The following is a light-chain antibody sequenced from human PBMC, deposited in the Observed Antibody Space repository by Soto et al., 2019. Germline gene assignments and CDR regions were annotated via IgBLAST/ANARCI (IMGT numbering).Light chain of an antibody. CDR2: EVS. CDR3: SLFTSDSTYV. V-gene: IGLV2-14*01. CDR1: SRDVADYNY. J-gene: IGLJ1*01. Sequence: QSALTQPASVSGSPGQSITISCTGTSRDVADYNYVSWYQQHPAKAPKLMIYEVSNRPSGVSNRVSGSKSGNTASLTISGLQAEDEADYYCSLFTSDSTYVFGTGTKVTVL.